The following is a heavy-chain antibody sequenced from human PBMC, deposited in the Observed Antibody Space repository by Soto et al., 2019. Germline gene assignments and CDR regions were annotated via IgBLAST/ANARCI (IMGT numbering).Heavy chain of an antibody. Sequence: PSETLSLTCAVYGGSFFGYYWSWIRQPPGKGLEWIGEINHSGSTNYNPSLKSRVTISVDTSKNQFSLKLSSVTAADTAVYYCARTYSSSWSPFDYWGQGTLVTVS. D-gene: IGHD6-13*01. CDR1: GGSFFGYY. V-gene: IGHV4-34*01. CDR2: INHSGST. CDR3: ARTYSSSWSPFDY. J-gene: IGHJ4*02.